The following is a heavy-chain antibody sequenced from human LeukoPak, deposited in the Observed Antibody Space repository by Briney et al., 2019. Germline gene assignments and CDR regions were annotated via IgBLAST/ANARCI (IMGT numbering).Heavy chain of an antibody. CDR3: ARVPSSGYYRNFDY. Sequence: PSETLSLTCAVYGESFSGYYWNWIRQPPGKGLEWIGEISHSGSTKYNPSLKRRVTISVDTSKNQFSLKLNSVTAADTAVYYCARVPSSGYYRNFDYWGQGTLVTVSS. V-gene: IGHV4-34*01. J-gene: IGHJ4*02. CDR1: GESFSGYY. CDR2: ISHSGST. D-gene: IGHD3-22*01.